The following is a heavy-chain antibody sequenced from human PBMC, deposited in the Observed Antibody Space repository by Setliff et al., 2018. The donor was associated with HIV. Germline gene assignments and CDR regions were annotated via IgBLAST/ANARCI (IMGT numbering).Heavy chain of an antibody. CDR2: IIPVFATP. CDR1: GGTFRSYA. Sequence: SVKVSCKASGGTFRSYAFTWVRQAPGQGLEWMGGIIPVFATPHYAQKFQGRVTITTDESTSTAYMDLSSLRSEDTAVYYCVTVKSTRVCSGGRCYWTSRYLDLRGRGTLVTVSS. D-gene: IGHD2-15*01. CDR3: VTVKSTRVCSGGRCYWTSRYLDL. J-gene: IGHJ2*01. V-gene: IGHV1-69*05.